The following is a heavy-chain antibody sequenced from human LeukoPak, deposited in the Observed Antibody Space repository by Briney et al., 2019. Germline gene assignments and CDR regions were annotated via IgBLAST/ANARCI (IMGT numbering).Heavy chain of an antibody. Sequence: PSETLSLTCTVSGGSISSYYWSWIRQPPGKGLEWIGYIYYSGSTNYNPSLKSRVTISVDTSKNQFSLKLSSVTAADTAVYYCARESEQFGELSHDNWFDPWGQGTLVTVSS. V-gene: IGHV4-59*12. CDR3: ARESEQFGELSHDNWFDP. CDR2: IYYSGST. CDR1: GGSISSYY. D-gene: IGHD3-10*01. J-gene: IGHJ5*02.